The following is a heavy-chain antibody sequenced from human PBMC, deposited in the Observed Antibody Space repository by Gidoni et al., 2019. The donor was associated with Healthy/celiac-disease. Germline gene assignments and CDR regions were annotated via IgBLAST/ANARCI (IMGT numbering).Heavy chain of an antibody. J-gene: IGHJ4*02. CDR1: GFTFSSYG. V-gene: IGHV3-33*01. CDR3: ARDGGLSFYGY. CDR2: IWYDGSNK. Sequence: QVQLVESGGGVVQPGRSLRLSCAASGFTFSSYGMHWVRQAPGKGLEWVAVIWYDGSNKYYADSVKGRFTISRDNSKNTLYLQMNSLRAEDTAVYYCARDGGLSFYGYWGQGTLVTVSS. D-gene: IGHD3-16*02.